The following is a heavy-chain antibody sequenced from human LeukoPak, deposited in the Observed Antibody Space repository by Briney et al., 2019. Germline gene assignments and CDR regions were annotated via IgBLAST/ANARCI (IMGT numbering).Heavy chain of an antibody. D-gene: IGHD3-10*01. Sequence: GRSLRLSCAASGFTFGIYGMHWVRHAPGKGLEWVASIWINGRDETYVDSVKGRFSISRDNSTLFLQMNSLRPEDTAIYFCARGKGSGRFGYFYYGVDVWGQGTTVTVSS. CDR2: IWINGRDE. CDR3: ARGKGSGRFGYFYYGVDV. J-gene: IGHJ6*02. V-gene: IGHV3-33*01. CDR1: GFTFGIYG.